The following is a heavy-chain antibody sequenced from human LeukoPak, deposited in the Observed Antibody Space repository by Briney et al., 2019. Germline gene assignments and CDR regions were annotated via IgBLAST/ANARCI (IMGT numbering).Heavy chain of an antibody. CDR2: ISACNGNT. D-gene: IGHD4-17*01. J-gene: IGHJ3*02. V-gene: IGHV1-18*01. CDR3: ARDEILYGDPTNGAFDI. CDR1: GYTFTSYG. Sequence: ASVKVSSKASGYTFTSYGISWVRQAPGQGLEWMGWISACNGNTNYAQKLQGRVTMTTDTSTSTAYMELRSLRSDDTAVYYCARDEILYGDPTNGAFDIWGQGTMVTVSS.